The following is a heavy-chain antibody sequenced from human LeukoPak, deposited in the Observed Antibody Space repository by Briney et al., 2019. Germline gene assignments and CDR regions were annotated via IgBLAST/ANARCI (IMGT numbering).Heavy chain of an antibody. CDR3: ARSYSSGYPNWFDP. V-gene: IGHV3-11*04. CDR2: ISSSGSTI. D-gene: IGHD3-22*01. CDR1: GFTYSDYY. Sequence: GGSLRLSCAASGFTYSDYYMSWIRQAPGKGLEWVSYISSSGSTIYYADSVKGRFTISRDNAKNSLHLQMNSLRAEDTAVYYCARSYSSGYPNWFDPWGQGTLVTVSS. J-gene: IGHJ5*02.